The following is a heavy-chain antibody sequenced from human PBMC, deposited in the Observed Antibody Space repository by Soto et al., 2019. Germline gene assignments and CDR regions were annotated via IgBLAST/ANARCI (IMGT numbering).Heavy chain of an antibody. J-gene: IGHJ6*02. D-gene: IGHD6-19*01. V-gene: IGHV3-33*01. CDR2: IWYDGSNK. CDR1: GFTFSSYG. Sequence: LRLSCAASGFTFSSYGMHWVRQAPGKGLEWVAVIWYDGSNKYYADSVKGRLTISRDNSKNTLYLQMNSLRAEDTAVYFCARDYNGWYNVAIGYYGMDVWGQGTTVTV. CDR3: ARDYNGWYNVAIGYYGMDV.